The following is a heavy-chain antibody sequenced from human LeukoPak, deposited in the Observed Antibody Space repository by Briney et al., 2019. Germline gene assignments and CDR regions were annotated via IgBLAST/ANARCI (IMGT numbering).Heavy chain of an antibody. D-gene: IGHD2-2*01. J-gene: IGHJ4*02. CDR3: ARGCSSTSCYFAVGNY. V-gene: IGHV1-2*02. CDR2: INPNSGGT. CDR1: GYTFTGYC. Sequence: ASVKVSCKASGYTFTGYCMHWVRQAPGQGLEWMGWINPNSGGTNYAQNFQGGVTMTRDTSISTAYMELSRLRSDDTAVYYCARGCSSTSCYFAVGNYWGQGTLVTVSS.